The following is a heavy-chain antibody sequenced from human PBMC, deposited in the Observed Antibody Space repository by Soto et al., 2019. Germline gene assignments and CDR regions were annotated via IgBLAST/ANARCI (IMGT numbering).Heavy chain of an antibody. CDR1: GYSISSGYQ. Sequence: KLRETLSLTCDVSGYSISSGYQWGWIRQPPGKGLEWIGNIYHSGTTSYNPSLKSRVTVSVDTSKNQISLNLTSVTAADTAIYYCARDFFGNHYFDYWGQGILVTVSS. D-gene: IGHD3-10*01. CDR2: IYHSGTT. V-gene: IGHV4-38-2*02. J-gene: IGHJ4*02. CDR3: ARDFFGNHYFDY.